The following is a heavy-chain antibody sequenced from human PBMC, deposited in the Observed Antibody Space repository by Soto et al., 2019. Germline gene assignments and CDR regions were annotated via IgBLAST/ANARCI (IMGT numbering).Heavy chain of an antibody. Sequence: GGSLRLSCAASGFTFSSYGMHWVRQAPGKGLEWVAVIWYDGSNKYYADSVKGRFTISRDDSKNTLYLQMNSLRAEDTAVYYCARDLKGAVATMAIVDPWGQGTLVTVSS. J-gene: IGHJ5*02. CDR2: IWYDGSNK. CDR3: ARDLKGAVATMAIVDP. D-gene: IGHD5-12*01. V-gene: IGHV3-33*01. CDR1: GFTFSSYG.